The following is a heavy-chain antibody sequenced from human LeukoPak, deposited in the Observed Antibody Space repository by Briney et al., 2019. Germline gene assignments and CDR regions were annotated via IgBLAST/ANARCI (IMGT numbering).Heavy chain of an antibody. Sequence: PGGSLRLSCAASGFTFSGSAMHWVRQASGKGLEWVGRIRSKANSYATAYAASVKGRFTISRDDSKNTAYLQMNSLKTEDTAVYYCTRRSYYDSSGYYYGDYWGQGTLVTVSS. CDR2: IRSKANSYAT. CDR3: TRRSYYDSSGYYYGDY. V-gene: IGHV3-73*01. D-gene: IGHD3-22*01. CDR1: GFTFSGSA. J-gene: IGHJ4*02.